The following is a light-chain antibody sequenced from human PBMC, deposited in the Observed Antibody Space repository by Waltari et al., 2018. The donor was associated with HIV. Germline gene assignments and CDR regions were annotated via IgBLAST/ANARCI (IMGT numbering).Light chain of an antibody. CDR3: SSYTSSSTYV. Sequence: QSALTQPASVSWSPGQSITISCTGTSSDVGGYIYASCYQQHPGKAPKLMIYDVSNRPSGVSNRFSGSKSGNTASLTISGLQAEDEADYYCSSYTSSSTYVFGTGTKVTVL. CDR2: DVS. J-gene: IGLJ1*01. CDR1: SSDVGGYIY. V-gene: IGLV2-14*03.